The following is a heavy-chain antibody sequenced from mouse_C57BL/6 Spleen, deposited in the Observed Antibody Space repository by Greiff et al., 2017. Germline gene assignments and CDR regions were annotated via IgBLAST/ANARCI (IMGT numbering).Heavy chain of an antibody. CDR1: GSAFSSSW. CDR3: ARFSGRTPMDY. J-gene: IGHJ4*01. CDR2: IYPGDGDT. Sequence: VKLQESGPELVKPGASVKISCKASGSAFSSSWMNWVKQRPGKGLEWIGRIYPGDGDTNYNGKFKGKATLTADKSSSTAYMQLSSLTSEDSAVYFCARFSGRTPMDYWGQGTSVTVSS. V-gene: IGHV1-82*01.